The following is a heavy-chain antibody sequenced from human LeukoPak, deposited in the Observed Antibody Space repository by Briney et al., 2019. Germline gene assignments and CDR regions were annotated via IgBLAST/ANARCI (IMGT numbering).Heavy chain of an antibody. CDR3: ARALVYYDRYFDY. V-gene: IGHV1-2*02. J-gene: IGHJ4*02. CDR2: INPNSGGT. D-gene: IGHD3-22*01. CDR1: GYTFTGYY. Sequence: ASVKVSCKASGYTFTGYYMHWVRQAPGQGLEWMGWINPNSGGTNYAQKFQGRVTMTRDTSISTVYMELSRLSSDDTAMYYCARALVYYDRYFDYWGQGTLVTVSS.